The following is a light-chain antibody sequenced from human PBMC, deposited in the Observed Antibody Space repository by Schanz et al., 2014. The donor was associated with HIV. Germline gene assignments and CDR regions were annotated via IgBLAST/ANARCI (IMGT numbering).Light chain of an antibody. CDR3: GSFTTRNIWV. V-gene: IGLV2-14*03. J-gene: IGLJ3*02. Sequence: QSALTQPASVSGSLGQSITISCTGTNRDIGTYDFVSWYQQHPGTAPKLLIYDVTYRPSGVSNAFSGTKSGNTASLTISGLQAADEAVYYCGSFTTRNIWVFGGGTKLTVL. CDR2: DVT. CDR1: NRDIGTYDF.